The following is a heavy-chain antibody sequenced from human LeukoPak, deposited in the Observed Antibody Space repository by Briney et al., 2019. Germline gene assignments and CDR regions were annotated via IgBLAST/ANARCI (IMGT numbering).Heavy chain of an antibody. V-gene: IGHV4-30-4*08. J-gene: IGHJ3*02. CDR2: IYYSGST. CDR1: GGSISSGDYY. D-gene: IGHD2-2*01. Sequence: SQTLSLTCTVSGGSISSGDYYWSWIRQPPGKGLEWIGYIYYSGSTYYNPSLKSRVTISVDTSKNQFSLKLSSVTAADTAVYYCARGGCSSTSCPDAFDIWGQGTMVTVSS. CDR3: ARGGCSSTSCPDAFDI.